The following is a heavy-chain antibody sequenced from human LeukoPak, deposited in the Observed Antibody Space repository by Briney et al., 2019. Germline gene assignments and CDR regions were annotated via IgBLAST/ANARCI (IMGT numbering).Heavy chain of an antibody. V-gene: IGHV4-30-4*08. CDR1: GGAISRADYY. D-gene: IGHD4-23*01. CDR2: IYYSGST. J-gene: IGHJ6*03. CDR3: ARVRVNYGGNYNYYYYMDV. Sequence: SQTLSLACTVAGGAISRADYYCSWIRHPPRKGLHWVGYIYYSGSTYYNPSLKSRVTISVDTSKNQFSLKLSSVTAADTAVYYCARVRVNYGGNYNYYYYMDVWGKGTTVTVYS.